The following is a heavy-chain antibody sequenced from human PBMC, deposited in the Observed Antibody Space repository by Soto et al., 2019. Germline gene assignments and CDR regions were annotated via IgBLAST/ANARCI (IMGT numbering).Heavy chain of an antibody. CDR2: IIPIFGTA. Sequence: QVQLVQSGAEVKKPGSSVKVSCKASGGTFSSYAISWVRQAPGQGLEWMGGIIPIFGTANYAQKFQGRVTITADKSTSTAYMELSSLRSEDTAVYYCARKGDYYDSSGHPNWYFDLWGRGTLVTVSS. D-gene: IGHD3-22*01. J-gene: IGHJ2*01. CDR3: ARKGDYYDSSGHPNWYFDL. CDR1: GGTFSSYA. V-gene: IGHV1-69*06.